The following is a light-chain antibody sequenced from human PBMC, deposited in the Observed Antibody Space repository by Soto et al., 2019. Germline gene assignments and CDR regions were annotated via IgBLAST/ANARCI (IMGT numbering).Light chain of an antibody. Sequence: QSALTQPASVSGSPGQSITISCTGSSSDVGDYNYVSWYQQHPGKAPKLIIYDVSNRPSGVSDRFSGSKSGNTASLTISGLQAEDEADYSCSSYPSSGTPVVFGGGTKVTVL. V-gene: IGLV2-14*01. CDR1: SSDVGDYNY. CDR3: SSYPSSGTPVV. CDR2: DVS. J-gene: IGLJ2*01.